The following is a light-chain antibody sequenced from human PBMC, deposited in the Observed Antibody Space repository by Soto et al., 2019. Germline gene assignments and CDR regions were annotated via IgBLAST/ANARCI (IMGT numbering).Light chain of an antibody. CDR2: EVS. CDR1: SSDLGGYSY. Sequence: QSVLTQPPSASGSPGQSVTISCTGSSSDLGGYSYVSWYQQHPGKAPTLMIYEVSKRPSGVPDRFSGSKSGSTASLTVSGLQAEDEADYYCSSYAGSNNVVFGGGTKLTVL. V-gene: IGLV2-8*01. CDR3: SSYAGSNNVV. J-gene: IGLJ2*01.